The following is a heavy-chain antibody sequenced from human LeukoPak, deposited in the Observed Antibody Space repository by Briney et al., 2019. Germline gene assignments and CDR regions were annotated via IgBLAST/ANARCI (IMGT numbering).Heavy chain of an antibody. Sequence: GGPLRLSCAASGFTFSSYSMNWVRQAPGKGLEWVSSISSSSSYIYYADSVKGRFTISRDNAKNSLYLQMNSLRAEDTAVYYCARDRWELTFDYWGQGTLVTVSS. CDR1: GFTFSSYS. CDR3: ARDRWELTFDY. D-gene: IGHD1-26*01. J-gene: IGHJ4*02. V-gene: IGHV3-21*01. CDR2: ISSSSSYI.